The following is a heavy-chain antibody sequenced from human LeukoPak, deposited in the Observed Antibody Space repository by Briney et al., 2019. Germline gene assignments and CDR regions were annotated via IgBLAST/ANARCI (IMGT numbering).Heavy chain of an antibody. CDR2: ISGDTGNT. J-gene: IGHJ5*02. CDR1: GYTFSDYG. D-gene: IGHD2-2*01. V-gene: IGHV1-18*01. Sequence: ASVKVSCKASGYTFSDYGITWVRQAPGQGLEWMGWISGDTGNTNYAQKFRGRVTLTTDTASTTVYLDLRSLRSDDTAVYYCARALDGYCSSTSCLQDPNSFDPWGQGTQVIVSS. CDR3: ARALDGYCSSTSCLQDPNSFDP.